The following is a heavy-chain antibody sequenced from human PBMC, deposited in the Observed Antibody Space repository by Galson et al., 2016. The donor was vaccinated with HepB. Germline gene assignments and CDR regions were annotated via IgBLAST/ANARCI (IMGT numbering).Heavy chain of an antibody. CDR3: ARTAHYYGNSALCY. D-gene: IGHD4-11*01. CDR2: IFSNDEK. V-gene: IGHV2-26*01. J-gene: IGHJ4*02. CDR1: GFSMTTGRAS. Sequence: PALVKPTQTLTLTCTVSGFSMTTGRASVSWIRQPPGKALEWLAQIFSNDEKSYRTSLTSRLTISKDTSKRQVVLIMTNVDPTDTATYYCARTAHYYGNSALCYWGQGVLVTGSS.